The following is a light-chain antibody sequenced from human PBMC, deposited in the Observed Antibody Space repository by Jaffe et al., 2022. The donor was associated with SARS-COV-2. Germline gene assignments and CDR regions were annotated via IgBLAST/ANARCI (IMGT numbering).Light chain of an antibody. CDR1: QRIDSW. Sequence: DIQMAQSPSALSASVGDRVTFTCRASQRIDSWLAWYQQKPGRAPKLLIYEASTLGSGVPSRFSGSRSGTEFTLTISRLQPDDFGTYYCQQYYSFPYTFGQGTKLEIK. CDR2: EAS. CDR3: QQYYSFPYT. J-gene: IGKJ2*01. V-gene: IGKV1-5*03.